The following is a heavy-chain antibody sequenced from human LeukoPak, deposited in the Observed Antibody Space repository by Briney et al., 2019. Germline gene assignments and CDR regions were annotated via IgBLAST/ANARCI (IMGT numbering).Heavy chain of an antibody. D-gene: IGHD2-21*02. Sequence: GGSLRLSCAASGFPFSTHGLNWVRQGPGKGLEWISYISSSGSTIYYADSVKGRFTISRDNAKNSLYLQMNSLRAEDTAVYYCARLMVTATSDYWGQGTLVTVSS. CDR1: GFPFSTHG. V-gene: IGHV3-48*04. CDR2: ISSSGSTI. J-gene: IGHJ4*02. CDR3: ARLMVTATSDY.